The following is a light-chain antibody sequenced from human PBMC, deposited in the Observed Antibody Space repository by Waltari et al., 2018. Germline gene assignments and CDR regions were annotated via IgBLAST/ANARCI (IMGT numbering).Light chain of an antibody. J-gene: IGLJ3*02. Sequence: QSVLTQAPSASGTPGQRVSISCSGSSSNIGNYSVNWYQQVPGTAPKLLIFYNNERPSGVPDRLSGSKSGTSASLAISGLQSEDEADYYCASWDDGLNGWVFGGGTRLTVL. CDR2: YNN. V-gene: IGLV1-44*01. CDR3: ASWDDGLNGWV. CDR1: SSNIGNYS.